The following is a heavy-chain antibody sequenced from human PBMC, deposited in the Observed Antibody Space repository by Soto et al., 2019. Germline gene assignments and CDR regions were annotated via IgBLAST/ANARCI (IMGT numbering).Heavy chain of an antibody. CDR2: ISHDGGNR. CDR1: GFTFSSYG. Sequence: QVQLVESGGGGVQPGRSLRLSCAASGFTFSSYGMYWVRQAPGKGLECVAYISHDGGNRYSADSVKGRFTIFRDNSKNTLYLQMNSLGSEDGAVYYCAKDRRDGYFDNWGQGTLVTVSS. V-gene: IGHV3-30*18. J-gene: IGHJ4*02. CDR3: AKDRRDGYFDN.